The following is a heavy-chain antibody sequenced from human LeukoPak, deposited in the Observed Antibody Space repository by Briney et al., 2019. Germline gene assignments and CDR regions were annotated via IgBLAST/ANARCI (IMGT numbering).Heavy chain of an antibody. CDR3: TRSKAYYYDSSGDSGY. V-gene: IGHV3-49*04. D-gene: IGHD3-22*01. CDR2: IRSKAYGGTT. Sequence: GGSLRLSCTASGFTFGDYAMSWVRQAPGKGLEWVGFIRSKAYGGTTEYAASVKGRFTISRDDSKSIAYLQMNSLKTEDTAVYYRTRSKAYYYDSSGDSGYWGQGTLVTVSS. CDR1: GFTFGDYA. J-gene: IGHJ4*02.